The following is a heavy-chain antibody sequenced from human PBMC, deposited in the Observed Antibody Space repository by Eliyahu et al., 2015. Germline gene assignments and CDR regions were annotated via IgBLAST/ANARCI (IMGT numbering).Heavy chain of an antibody. D-gene: IGHD3-16*01. CDR3: AWGGVEPRRYYYYYPMDV. V-gene: IGHV1-69*06. CDR2: FVSVLAAA. J-gene: IGHJ6*02. CDR1: GGTXSSYG. Sequence: QVQLVQSGAEVKKTGSSVKVSCKASGGTXSSYGISWVRQAPGQGLEWMGGFVSVLAAANYAQKFEGRVTISLDKSTTTAYMELSGVRSEDTAVYYCAWGGVEPRRYYYYYPMDVWGQGTTVTVSS.